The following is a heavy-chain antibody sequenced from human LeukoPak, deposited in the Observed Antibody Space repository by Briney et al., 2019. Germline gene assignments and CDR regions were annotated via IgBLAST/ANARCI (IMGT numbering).Heavy chain of an antibody. Sequence: GGSLRLSCAASGFTFSSYWMHWVRQAPGKGLVWVSRIDTDGSDTSYADSVKGRFTISRDNAKNTLYLQMNSLRAEDTAVYYCARGRGYAGAFDIWGQGTMVTVSS. D-gene: IGHD5-18*01. CDR1: GFTFSSYW. V-gene: IGHV3-74*01. CDR2: IDTDGSDT. J-gene: IGHJ3*02. CDR3: ARGRGYAGAFDI.